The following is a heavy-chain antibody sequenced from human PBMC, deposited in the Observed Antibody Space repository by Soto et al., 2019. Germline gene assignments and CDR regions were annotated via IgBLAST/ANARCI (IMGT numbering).Heavy chain of an antibody. Sequence: QVQLVQSGAEVKKPGSSVKVSCKASGGTFSSYAISWVRQAPGQGLEWMGGIINIFGTANYAQKIQGRVTIPADESTSTAYMELSSLRSEDTDVYYCARGRAIAVAGTHIDYWGQGSLVTGSA. J-gene: IGHJ4*02. CDR3: ARGRAIAVAGTHIDY. V-gene: IGHV1-69*12. CDR2: IINIFGTA. D-gene: IGHD6-19*01. CDR1: GGTFSSYA.